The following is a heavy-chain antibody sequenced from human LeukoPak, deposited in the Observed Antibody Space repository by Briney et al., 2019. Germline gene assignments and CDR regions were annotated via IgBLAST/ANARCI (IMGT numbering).Heavy chain of an antibody. V-gene: IGHV4-34*01. J-gene: IGHJ4*02. CDR1: GGSFSGYS. CDR3: ALRIAVPGGFDS. Sequence: SETLSLTCAVYGGSFSGYSWSWIRQPPGKGLAWIGEINHSGSTNYNPSLKSRVTISLDTSKNQFSLKLSSVTAADTAVYYCALRIAVPGGFDSWGQGTLVTVSS. D-gene: IGHD6-19*01. CDR2: INHSGST.